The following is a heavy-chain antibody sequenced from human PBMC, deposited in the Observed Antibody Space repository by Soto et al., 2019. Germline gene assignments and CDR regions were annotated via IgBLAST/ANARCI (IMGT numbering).Heavy chain of an antibody. J-gene: IGHJ4*02. V-gene: IGHV3-48*01. CDR1: GFTFSSYS. D-gene: IGHD1-26*01. Sequence: GGSLRLSCAASGFTFSSYSMNWVRQAPGKGLEWVSYISSSSSTIYYADSVKGRFTISRDNAKNSLYLQMNSLRAEDTAVYYCARDRDFGGNEQGYWGQGTLVTVSS. CDR3: ARDRDFGGNEQGY. CDR2: ISSSSSTI.